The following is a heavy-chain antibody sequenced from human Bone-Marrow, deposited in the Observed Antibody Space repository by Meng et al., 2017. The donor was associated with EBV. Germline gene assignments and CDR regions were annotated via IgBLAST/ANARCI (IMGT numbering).Heavy chain of an antibody. CDR1: GFTFSSYS. CDR3: ARDVNSGSYYGPGAVDY. D-gene: IGHD1-26*01. V-gene: IGHV3-21*01. CDR2: ISSSSSYI. Sequence: EVXLVESGGXLVKPGGXLRLACAASGFTFSSYSMNWVRQAPGKGLEWVSSISSSSSYIYYADSVKGRFTISRDNAKNSLYLQMNSLRAEDTAVYYCARDVNSGSYYGPGAVDYWGQGTLVTVSS. J-gene: IGHJ4*02.